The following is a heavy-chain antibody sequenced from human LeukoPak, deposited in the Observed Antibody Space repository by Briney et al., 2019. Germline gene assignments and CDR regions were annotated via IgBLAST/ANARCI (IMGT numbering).Heavy chain of an antibody. CDR1: GFTFSSYW. V-gene: IGHV3-30*18. Sequence: PGRSLRLSCAASGFTFSSYWMTWVRQAPGKGLEWVAVISYDGSNKYYADSVKGRFTISRDNSKNTLYLQMNSLRAEDTAVYYCAKASTVTSVDYWGQGTLVTVSS. CDR3: AKASTVTSVDY. D-gene: IGHD4-17*01. CDR2: ISYDGSNK. J-gene: IGHJ4*02.